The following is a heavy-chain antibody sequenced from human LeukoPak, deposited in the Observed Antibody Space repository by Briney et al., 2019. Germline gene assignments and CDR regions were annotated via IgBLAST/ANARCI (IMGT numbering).Heavy chain of an antibody. Sequence: GASVKVTCKASGYTLTGYYMHWVRQAPGQGLEWMGWIYPNSGGTHYAQKFQGWVTMTRDTSISTAYMERSMLRYDETAVYYCARGYCSGGSCYSPFDYWGQGTLVTVSS. D-gene: IGHD2-15*01. CDR2: IYPNSGGT. CDR3: ARGYCSGGSCYSPFDY. V-gene: IGHV1-2*04. J-gene: IGHJ4*02. CDR1: GYTLTGYY.